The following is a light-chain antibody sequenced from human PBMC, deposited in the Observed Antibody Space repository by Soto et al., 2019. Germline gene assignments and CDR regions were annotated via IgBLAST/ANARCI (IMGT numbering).Light chain of an antibody. CDR3: HQYGTSPVT. V-gene: IGKV3-20*01. CDR1: QSVSSTY. J-gene: IGKJ3*01. CDR2: GAS. Sequence: EIVLTQSPGTLSLSPGERATLSCRASQSVSSTYLGWYPQKPGQAPRLLIYGASRRVPGIPDRFTGSGSGTDVTLSITSLEPEDFEVYFCHQYGTSPVTLGPGTKVHV.